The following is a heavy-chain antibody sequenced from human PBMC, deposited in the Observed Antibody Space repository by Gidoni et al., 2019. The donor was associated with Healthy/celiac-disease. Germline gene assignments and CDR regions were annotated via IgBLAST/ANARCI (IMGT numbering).Heavy chain of an antibody. CDR1: GYTFTGYY. Sequence: QVQLVQSGAEVKKPGASVKVSCKASGYTFTGYYMHWVRQDPGQGLEWMGWINPNSGGTNHAQKFQGRVTMTRDTSISTAYMELSRLRSDDTAVYYCASGSPGYYDSSGYYPLDIWGQGTMVTVSS. V-gene: IGHV1-2*02. D-gene: IGHD3-22*01. J-gene: IGHJ3*02. CDR3: ASGSPGYYDSSGYYPLDI. CDR2: INPNSGGT.